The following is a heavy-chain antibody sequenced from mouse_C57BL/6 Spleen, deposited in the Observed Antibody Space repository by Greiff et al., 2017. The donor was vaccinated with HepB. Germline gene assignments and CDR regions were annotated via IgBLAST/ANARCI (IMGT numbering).Heavy chain of an antibody. Sequence: EVQLQQSGPELVKPGASVKIPCKASGYTFTDYNMDWVKQSHGKSLEWIGDINPNNGGTIYNQKFKGKATLTVDKSSSTAYMELRSLTSEDTAVYYCARRDYYGRNWYFDVWGTGTTVTVSS. CDR3: ARRDYYGRNWYFDV. J-gene: IGHJ1*03. V-gene: IGHV1-18*01. CDR1: GYTFTDYN. D-gene: IGHD1-1*01. CDR2: INPNNGGT.